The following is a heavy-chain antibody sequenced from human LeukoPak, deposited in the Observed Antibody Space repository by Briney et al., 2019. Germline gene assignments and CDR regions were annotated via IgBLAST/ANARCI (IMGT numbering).Heavy chain of an antibody. Sequence: SETLSLTCAVYGGSFSGYYWSWIRQPPGKGLECIGEINHSGSTNYNPSLKSRVTISVDTSKNQFSLKLSSVTAADTAVYYCARNPLLLWFGRTQLFDYWGQGTLVTVSS. CDR3: ARNPLLLWFGRTQLFDY. J-gene: IGHJ4*02. CDR2: INHSGST. D-gene: IGHD3-10*01. V-gene: IGHV4-34*01. CDR1: GGSFSGYY.